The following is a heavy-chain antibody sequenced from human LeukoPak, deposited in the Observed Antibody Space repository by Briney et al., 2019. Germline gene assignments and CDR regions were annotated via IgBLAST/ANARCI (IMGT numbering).Heavy chain of an antibody. J-gene: IGHJ4*02. D-gene: IGHD3-22*01. CDR1: RDTFSNYA. V-gene: IGHV1-69*04. CDR2: IISMSGIV. CDR3: ARGTYRNAYYPPLDY. Sequence: ASVKVSCKASRDTFSNYAFTWVRQAPGQGLEWMGRIISMSGIVNYAQEFQGRVTITADKSTSTAYMELSSLRSEDTAVYFCARGTYRNAYYPPLDYWGQGTLVTVSS.